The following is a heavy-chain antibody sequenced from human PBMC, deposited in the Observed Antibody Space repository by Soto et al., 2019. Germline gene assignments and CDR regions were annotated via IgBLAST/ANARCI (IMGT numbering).Heavy chain of an antibody. CDR3: ARVRGNVATIGGMDA. D-gene: IGHD5-12*01. Sequence: SETLSLTCTFSGGSISSYYWSWIRQPPGKGLEWIGYIYYSGSTNYNPSLKSRVTISVDTSKNQFSLKLSSVTAAATAVYYCARVRGNVATIGGMDAWGQGTPVPVSS. J-gene: IGHJ6*02. CDR1: GGSISSYY. CDR2: IYYSGST. V-gene: IGHV4-59*01.